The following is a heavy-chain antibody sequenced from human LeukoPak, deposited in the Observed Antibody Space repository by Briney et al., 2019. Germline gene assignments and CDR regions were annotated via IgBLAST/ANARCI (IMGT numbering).Heavy chain of an antibody. CDR1: GYIFTSYA. CDR2: INAGNGNT. CDR3: ARDWTAYSSSWIGYNWFDP. J-gene: IGHJ5*02. Sequence: ASVKVSCKASGYIFTSYAMHWVRQAPGQRLEWMGWINAGNGNTRYSQKFQGRVTITRNTSASTAYMELSSLRSEDTAVYYCARDWTAYSSSWIGYNWFDPWGQGTLVTVSS. D-gene: IGHD6-13*01. V-gene: IGHV1-3*01.